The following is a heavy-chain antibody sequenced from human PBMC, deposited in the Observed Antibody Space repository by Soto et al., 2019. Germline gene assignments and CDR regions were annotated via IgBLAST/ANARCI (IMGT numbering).Heavy chain of an antibody. Sequence: AASVKVSCKASGYTFTSYAMHWVRQAPGQRLEWMGWINAGNGNTKYSQKFQGRVTITRDTSASTAYMELSSLRSEDTAVYYCARNSGYSSGWYVYWSQGTLVTVSS. CDR2: INAGNGNT. CDR1: GYTFTSYA. J-gene: IGHJ4*02. D-gene: IGHD6-13*01. V-gene: IGHV1-3*01. CDR3: ARNSGYSSGWYVY.